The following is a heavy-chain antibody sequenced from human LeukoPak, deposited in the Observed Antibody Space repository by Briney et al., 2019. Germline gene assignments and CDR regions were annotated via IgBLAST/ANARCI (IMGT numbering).Heavy chain of an antibody. V-gene: IGHV3-23*01. D-gene: IGHD6-13*01. J-gene: IGHJ4*02. CDR1: GFTFSSYA. CDR3: AKSCGPSSSWYPRYFDY. Sequence: GGSLRLSCAASGFTFSSYAMSWVRQAPGKGLEWVSAISGSGGSTYYADSVKGRFTISRDNSKNTVYLQMNSLRADDTAVYYSAKSCGPSSSWYPRYFDYWGQGTMVTVSS. CDR2: ISGSGGST.